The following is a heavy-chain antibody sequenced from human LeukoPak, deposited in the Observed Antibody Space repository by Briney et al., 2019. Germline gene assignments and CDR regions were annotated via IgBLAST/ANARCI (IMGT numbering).Heavy chain of an antibody. CDR2: ISHNKNT. D-gene: IGHD7-27*01. J-gene: IGHJ5*01. Sequence: KASETLSLTCTVSGGSISSVGYYWSWIRQPPGKGLEWIGEISHNKNTNYNPSLESRVTISVDTSKSHFSLRLTSVTAADTALYYCARGKPWDNWFTSWGQGTLVTVSS. CDR3: ARGKPWDNWFTS. CDR1: GGSISSVGYY. V-gene: IGHV4-34*01.